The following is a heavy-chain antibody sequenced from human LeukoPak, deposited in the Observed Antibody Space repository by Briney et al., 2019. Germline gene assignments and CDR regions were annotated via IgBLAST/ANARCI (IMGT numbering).Heavy chain of an antibody. Sequence: RASVKVSCKASGGTFSSYAISWVRQAPGQGLEWMGGIIPIFGTANYAQKFQGRVTITADESTSTAYMELSSLRSEDTAVYYCARRTTVTTVYYYYGMDVWGQGPRSPSP. CDR1: GGTFSSYA. CDR3: ARRTTVTTVYYYYGMDV. D-gene: IGHD4-17*01. CDR2: IIPIFGTA. J-gene: IGHJ6*02. V-gene: IGHV1-69*13.